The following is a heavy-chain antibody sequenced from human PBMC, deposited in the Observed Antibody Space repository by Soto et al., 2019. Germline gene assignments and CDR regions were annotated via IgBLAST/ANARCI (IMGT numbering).Heavy chain of an antibody. D-gene: IGHD1-1*01. CDR1: GFTFSSYN. CDR3: ASGRTLDY. V-gene: IGHV3-21*01. Sequence: VQLVESGGGLVKPGGSLRLSCAVSGFTFSSYNMNWVRQAPGKGLQWVSSISSTSTYINYADSVKGRFTISRDNAKNSLYLQMNSLTAEDTAVYYCASGRTLDYWGQGTLVTVSS. J-gene: IGHJ4*02. CDR2: ISSTSTYI.